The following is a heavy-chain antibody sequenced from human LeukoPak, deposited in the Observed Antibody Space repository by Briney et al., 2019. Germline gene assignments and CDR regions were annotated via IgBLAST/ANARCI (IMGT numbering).Heavy chain of an antibody. D-gene: IGHD3-10*01. Sequence: GGSLRLSCAASGFTFSSYGIHWVRQAPGKGLEWVAVIWSDGSNKYYADSVKGRFTISRDNSKKTLYLQMNSLRAEDTAVYYCARDPDYYGSGGYFDYWGQRTLVTVAA. J-gene: IGHJ4*02. CDR1: GFTFSSYG. V-gene: IGHV3-33*01. CDR3: ARDPDYYGSGGYFDY. CDR2: IWSDGSNK.